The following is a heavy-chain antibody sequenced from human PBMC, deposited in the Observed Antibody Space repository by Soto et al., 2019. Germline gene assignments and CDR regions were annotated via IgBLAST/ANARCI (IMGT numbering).Heavy chain of an antibody. CDR3: VRRHVSATGIDWFDP. CDR1: GYTFTSYG. J-gene: IGHJ5*02. D-gene: IGHD6-13*01. CDR2: INAANGDT. V-gene: IGHV1-3*01. Sequence: ASVKVSCKASGYTFTSYGIHWVRQAPGQRLEWMGWINAANGDTKYSPKFQGRVTITGDTSASTAYMELSSLRSEDTAVYYCVRRHVSATGIDWFDPWGQGTLVTVSS.